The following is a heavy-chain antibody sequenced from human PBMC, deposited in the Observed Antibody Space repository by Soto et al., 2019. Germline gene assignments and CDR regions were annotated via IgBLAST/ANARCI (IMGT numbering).Heavy chain of an antibody. CDR1: GFTFSSYG. CDR3: ARDSSPTYDNPDY. V-gene: IGHV3-33*01. CDR2: IWYDGSNK. D-gene: IGHD3-22*01. J-gene: IGHJ4*02. Sequence: PGGSLRLSCAASGFTFSSYGMHWVRQAPGKGLEWVAVIWYDGSNKYYADSVKGRFTISRDNSKNTLYLQMNSLRAEDTAVYYCARDSSPTYDNPDYWGQGTLVTVSS.